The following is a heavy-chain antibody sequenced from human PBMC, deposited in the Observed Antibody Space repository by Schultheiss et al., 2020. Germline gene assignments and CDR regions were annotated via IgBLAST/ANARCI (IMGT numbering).Heavy chain of an antibody. CDR3: ARDSRDGSHTTRGMDV. CDR1: GFTFGDYA. V-gene: IGHV3-21*01. CDR2: ISSSSSYI. D-gene: IGHD5-24*01. J-gene: IGHJ6*02. Sequence: GGSLRLSCTASGFTFGDYAMSWFRQAPGKGLEWVSSISSSSSYIYYADSVKGRFTISRDNSKNTLYLQMNSLRAEDTAVYYCARDSRDGSHTTRGMDVWGQGTTVTVSS.